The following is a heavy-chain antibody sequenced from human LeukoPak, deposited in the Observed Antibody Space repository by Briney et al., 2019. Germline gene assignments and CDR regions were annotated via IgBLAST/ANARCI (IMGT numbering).Heavy chain of an antibody. CDR2: IYYSGST. Sequence: SQTLSLTCTVSGGSISSGGYYWSWIRQHPGKDLLWIGYIYYSGSTYCNPSLKSRVTISVDTSKNQFSLKLSSVTAADTAVYYCARAWGHSSSWPCMDVWGQGTTVTVSS. D-gene: IGHD6-13*01. V-gene: IGHV4-31*03. CDR1: GGSISSGGYY. CDR3: ARAWGHSSSWPCMDV. J-gene: IGHJ6*02.